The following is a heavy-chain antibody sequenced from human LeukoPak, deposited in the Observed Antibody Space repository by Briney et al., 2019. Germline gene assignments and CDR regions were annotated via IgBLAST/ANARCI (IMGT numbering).Heavy chain of an antibody. V-gene: IGHV3-23*01. D-gene: IGHD3-9*01. CDR3: AKGQSGRYFDWLLASWFDP. CDR1: GFTFSSYA. J-gene: IGHJ5*02. Sequence: GGSLRLSRAASGFTFSSYAMSWVRQAPGKGLEWVSAISGSGGSTYYADSVKGRFTISRDNSKNTLYLEMNSLRAEDTAVYYCAKGQSGRYFDWLLASWFDPWGQGTLVTVSS. CDR2: ISGSGGST.